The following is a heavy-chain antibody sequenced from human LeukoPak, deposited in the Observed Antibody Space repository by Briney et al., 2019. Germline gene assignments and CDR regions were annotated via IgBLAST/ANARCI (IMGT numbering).Heavy chain of an antibody. CDR3: ARQNNTYHHYNLGWFDP. Sequence: SQTLSLTCAISGDSVSSNSAAWNWIRQSPSRGLEWLGRTYYRSKWYNDYAVSVKSRITINPDTSKNQFSLQLSSVTPEDTAVYYCARQNNTYHHYNLGWFDPWGQGTLVTVPS. J-gene: IGHJ5*02. D-gene: IGHD5-24*01. V-gene: IGHV6-1*01. CDR1: GDSVSSNSAA. CDR2: TYYRSKWYN.